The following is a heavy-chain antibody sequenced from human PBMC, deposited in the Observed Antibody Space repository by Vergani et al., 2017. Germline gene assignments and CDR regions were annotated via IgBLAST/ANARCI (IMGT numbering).Heavy chain of an antibody. CDR2: IYSGGSRT. V-gene: IGHV3-23*03. CDR1: GFTFSSYA. D-gene: IGHD2-2*01. CDR3: AKDRIIVVPAATDDAFDI. Sequence: EVQLLESGGGLVQPGGSLRLSCAASGFTFSSYAMSWVRQAPGKGLEWVSVIYSGGSRTYYADSVKGRFTISRDNSKNTLYLQMNSLRAEDTAVYYCAKDRIIVVPAATDDAFDIWGQGTMVTVSS. J-gene: IGHJ3*02.